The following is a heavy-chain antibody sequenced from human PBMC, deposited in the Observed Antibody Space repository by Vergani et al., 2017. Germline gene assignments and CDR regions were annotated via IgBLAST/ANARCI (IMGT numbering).Heavy chain of an antibody. Sequence: QVQLVQSGAEVKKPGASVKVSCKASGYTFTSYYMHWVRQAPGQGLEWMGIINPSGGSTSYAQKFQGRVTMTRDTSTSTVYMELSSLRSEDTAVYYCAREGAYDRPTSGYFDYWGQGTLVTVSS. D-gene: IGHD3-22*01. V-gene: IGHV1-46*01. CDR1: GYTFTSYY. J-gene: IGHJ4*02. CDR3: AREGAYDRPTSGYFDY. CDR2: INPSGGST.